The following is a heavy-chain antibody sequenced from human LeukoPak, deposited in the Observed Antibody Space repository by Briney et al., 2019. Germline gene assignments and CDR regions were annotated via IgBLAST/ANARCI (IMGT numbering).Heavy chain of an antibody. CDR2: IYTSGST. V-gene: IGHV4-4*07. D-gene: IGHD4-11*01. Sequence: PSETLSLTCTVSGGSISSYYWSWIRQPAGKGLEWIGRIYTSGSTNYNPSLKSRVTISVDTSKNQFSLKVSSVTAADTAVYYCARGSSLQTNFDYWGQGTLVTVSS. CDR1: GGSISSYY. CDR3: ARGSSLQTNFDY. J-gene: IGHJ4*02.